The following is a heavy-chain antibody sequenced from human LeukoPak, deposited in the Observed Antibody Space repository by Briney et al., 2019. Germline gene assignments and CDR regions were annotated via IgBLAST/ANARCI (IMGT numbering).Heavy chain of an antibody. V-gene: IGHV4-39*07. CDR1: GGSISSSSYY. Sequence: PSETLSLTCTVSGGSISSSSYYWSWIRQPPGKGLEWIGEINHSGSTNYNPSLKSRVTISVDTSKNQFSLKLSSVTAADTAVYYCARVGPAAMWWWFDPWGQGTLVTVSS. J-gene: IGHJ5*02. CDR3: ARVGPAAMWWWFDP. D-gene: IGHD2-2*01. CDR2: INHSGST.